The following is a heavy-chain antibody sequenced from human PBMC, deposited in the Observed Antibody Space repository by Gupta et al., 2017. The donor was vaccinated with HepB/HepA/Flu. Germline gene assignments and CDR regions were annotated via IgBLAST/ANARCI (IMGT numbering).Heavy chain of an antibody. CDR3: ARDSCSGGSCYYHYGMDV. CDR2: MNPNSGNT. D-gene: IGHD2-15*01. J-gene: IGHJ6*02. V-gene: IGHV1-8*01. CDR1: GYTFTSYD. Sequence: QVQLVQSGAEVKKPGASVKVSCKASGYTFTSYDINWVRQATGQGLEWMGGMNPNSGNTGFVQKFQGRVTMTRNTSIGTVDRELSSLRSEETAVYYCARDSCSGGSCYYHYGMDVGGQGTTVTVSS.